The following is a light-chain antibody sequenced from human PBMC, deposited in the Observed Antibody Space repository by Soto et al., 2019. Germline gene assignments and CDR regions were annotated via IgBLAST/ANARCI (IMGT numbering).Light chain of an antibody. CDR1: SSDVGSYNL. J-gene: IGLJ1*01. V-gene: IGLV2-23*01. CDR3: CSYAGSSTYV. CDR2: EGS. Sequence: QSALAQPASVSGSPGQSITISCTGTSSDVGSYNLVSWYQQHPGKAPKLMIYEGSKRPSGVSNRFSGSKSGNTASHTISGLQAEEEADYYCCSYAGSSTYVFGTGTKVTV.